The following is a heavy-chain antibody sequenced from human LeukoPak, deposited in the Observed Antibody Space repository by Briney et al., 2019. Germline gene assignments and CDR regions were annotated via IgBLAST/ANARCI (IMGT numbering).Heavy chain of an antibody. J-gene: IGHJ3*02. V-gene: IGHV1-8*03. CDR1: GGTFSSYA. CDR2: MNPNSGNT. Sequence: ASVKVSCKASGGTFSSYAINWVRQATGQGLEWMGWMNPNSGNTGYAQKFQGRVTITRNTSISTAYMELSSLRSEDTAVYYCARSLRTAKDAFDIWGQGTMVTVSS. CDR3: ARSLRTAKDAFDI.